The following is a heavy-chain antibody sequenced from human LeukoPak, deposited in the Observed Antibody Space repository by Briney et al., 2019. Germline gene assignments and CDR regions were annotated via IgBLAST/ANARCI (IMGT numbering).Heavy chain of an antibody. J-gene: IGHJ3*02. CDR3: VRGGGSAYKYNAFDI. V-gene: IGHV3-7*02. CDR1: GFTFNIYW. D-gene: IGHD3-22*01. Sequence: HPGGSLRLSCEASGFTFNIYWMNWVRQAPGKGLEWVANIQQGGGVTHYGDSVKGRFTISRDNTKNSLYLQMNSLRAEDTAVYYCVRGGGSAYKYNAFDIWGQGTMVTGSS. CDR2: IQQGGGVT.